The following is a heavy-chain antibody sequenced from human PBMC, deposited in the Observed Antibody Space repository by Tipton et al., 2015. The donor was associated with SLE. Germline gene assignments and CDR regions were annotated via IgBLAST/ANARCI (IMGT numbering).Heavy chain of an antibody. D-gene: IGHD4-17*01. J-gene: IGHJ1*01. CDR3: AGPYGDYGFFKY. CDR2: IFDSGTT. Sequence: TLSLTCTVSGGSINNYYWSWIRQPPGKGLEWIGYIFDSGTTKYNPSLKSRVTISADTSKNQFSLKLNSVTAADTAVYYCAGPYGDYGFFKYWGQGARIIVSS. CDR1: GGSINNYY. V-gene: IGHV4-59*01.